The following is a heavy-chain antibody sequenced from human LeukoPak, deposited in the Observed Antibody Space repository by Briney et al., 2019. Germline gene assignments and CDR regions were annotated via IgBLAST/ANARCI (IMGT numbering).Heavy chain of an antibody. CDR2: IWYDGSNK. V-gene: IGHV3-33*01. CDR3: IGGGYDSDFDY. J-gene: IGHJ4*02. Sequence: GGSLRLSCAASGFTFSSYGMHWVRQAPGKGLEWVAVIWYDGSNKYYADSVKGRFTISRDNSKNTLYLQMNSLRAEDTAVSYCIGGGYDSDFDYWGQGTLVTVSS. CDR1: GFTFSSYG. D-gene: IGHD5-12*01.